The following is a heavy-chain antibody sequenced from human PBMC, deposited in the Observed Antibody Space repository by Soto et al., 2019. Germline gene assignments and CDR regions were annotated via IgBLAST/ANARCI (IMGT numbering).Heavy chain of an antibody. J-gene: IGHJ3*02. Sequence: VGSLRLSCAASGFTFSDYYMSWIRQAPGKGLEWVSYISSSGSTIYYADSVKGRFTISRDNAKNSLYLQMSSLRAEDTAVYYCARDSSDFWSGWVDAFDIWGQGTMVTVSS. D-gene: IGHD3-3*01. V-gene: IGHV3-11*01. CDR1: GFTFSDYY. CDR2: ISSSGSTI. CDR3: ARDSSDFWSGWVDAFDI.